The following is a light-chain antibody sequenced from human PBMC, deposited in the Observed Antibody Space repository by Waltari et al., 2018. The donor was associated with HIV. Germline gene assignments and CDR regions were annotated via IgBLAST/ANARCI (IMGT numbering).Light chain of an antibody. Sequence: QSALTQPPSASGSRGQSVTISCTGTSSDVGAYNYVSWYQQYPGMAPKLIIYAVNKRPSGVPDRFSGSKSCNTASLTVSGLQAEDEADFYCSSYAGSAVVFGGGTKLTVL. CDR2: AVN. J-gene: IGLJ2*01. CDR3: SSYAGSAVV. V-gene: IGLV2-8*01. CDR1: SSDVGAYNY.